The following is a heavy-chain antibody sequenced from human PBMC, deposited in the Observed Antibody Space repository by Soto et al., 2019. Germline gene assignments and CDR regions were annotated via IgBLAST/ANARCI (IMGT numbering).Heavy chain of an antibody. J-gene: IGHJ6*02. CDR3: ARRRYCGYDCYHKHYYGMDV. Sequence: QVQLVQSGAELKKTGSSVTVSCRASGDTFSSYAVNWVRQAPGRGLEWMGRIITVLGTTDYAQNFKGRVTTPAEKSTKTVYMELRSRRSDDTAVYYCARRRYCGYDCYHKHYYGMDVWGQGTTVTVAS. CDR1: GDTFSSYA. D-gene: IGHD2-21*01. CDR2: IITVLGTT. V-gene: IGHV1-69*08.